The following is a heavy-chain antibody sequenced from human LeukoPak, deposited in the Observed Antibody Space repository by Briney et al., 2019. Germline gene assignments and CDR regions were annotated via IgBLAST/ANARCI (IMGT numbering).Heavy chain of an antibody. CDR1: GFILNTYT. J-gene: IGHJ6*02. D-gene: IGHD1-26*01. V-gene: IGHV3-21*04. CDR3: AKDLYSGSVDTYYYYGMDV. Sequence: PGGSLRLSRAASGFILNTYTLHWVRQALGKGVVWVAFISSSNDYMYYTDSVRGRFTISRDTAKNSLYLQMHSLRAEDTALYYCAKDLYSGSVDTYYYYGMDVWGHGTTVTVSS. CDR2: ISSSNDYM.